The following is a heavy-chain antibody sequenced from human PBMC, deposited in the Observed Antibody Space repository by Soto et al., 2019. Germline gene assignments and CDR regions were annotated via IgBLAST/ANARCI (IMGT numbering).Heavy chain of an antibody. Sequence: ASVKVSCKASGYTFTNYAMHLVRQAPGQMLEWMGWMSAGNFNTEYSQKFQGRVTITMYTSASTSCIERSSLRSEYTAVYYCSRSPSLFTDYWGQGTLVTVSS. CDR2: MSAGNFNT. J-gene: IGHJ4*02. V-gene: IGHV1-3*01. D-gene: IGHD3-16*01. CDR3: SRSPSLFTDY. CDR1: GYTFTNYA.